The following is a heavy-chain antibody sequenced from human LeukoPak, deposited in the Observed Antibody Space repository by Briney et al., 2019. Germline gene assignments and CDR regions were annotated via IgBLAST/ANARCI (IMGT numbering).Heavy chain of an antibody. Sequence: GGSLRLSCAASGFTFDDFGMAWVRQVPGKGPEWVSGINWNGETIAYRDSVKGRFTISRDSARRSVYLQMNSLRDEDTALYYCAKEKGANWDPFDYWGRGTLVIVSS. V-gene: IGHV3-20*04. J-gene: IGHJ4*02. CDR1: GFTFDDFG. CDR3: AKEKGANWDPFDY. CDR2: INWNGETI. D-gene: IGHD7-27*01.